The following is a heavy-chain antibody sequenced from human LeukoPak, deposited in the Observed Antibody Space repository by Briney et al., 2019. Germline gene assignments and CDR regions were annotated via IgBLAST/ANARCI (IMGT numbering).Heavy chain of an antibody. V-gene: IGHV4-59*01. D-gene: IGHD3-3*01. Sequence: SETLSLTCTVSGGSISSYYWSWIRQPPGKGLEWIGYIYYSGSTNYNPSLKSRVTISVDTSKNQFSLKLSSVTAADTAVYYCARLYYDFWSGYGYFDYWGQGTLVTVSS. CDR2: IYYSGST. CDR1: GGSISSYY. J-gene: IGHJ4*02. CDR3: ARLYYDFWSGYGYFDY.